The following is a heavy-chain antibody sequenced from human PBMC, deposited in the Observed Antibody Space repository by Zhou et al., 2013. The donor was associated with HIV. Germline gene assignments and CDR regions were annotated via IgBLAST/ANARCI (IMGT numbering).Heavy chain of an antibody. CDR1: GGTFSSYA. Sequence: QIQLLQSGSEVKKPGSSVKVSCKASGGTFSSYAISWVRQAPGQGLEWMGGIIPIFGTANYALKFQGRVTITTDESTSTAYMELSSLRSEDTAVYYCARDEMATPLGYYYMDVWGKGTTVTVSS. D-gene: IGHD5-12*01. V-gene: IGHV1-69*05. CDR3: ARDEMATPLGYYYMDV. CDR2: IIPIFGTA. J-gene: IGHJ6*03.